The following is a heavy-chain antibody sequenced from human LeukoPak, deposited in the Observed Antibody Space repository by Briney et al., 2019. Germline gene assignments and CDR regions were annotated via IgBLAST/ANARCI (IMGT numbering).Heavy chain of an antibody. CDR3: AKEGGTAMVTLDY. D-gene: IGHD5-18*01. Sequence: GGSLRLSCAASGFTFDDYAMHWVRPAPGKGLEWVSLISWDGGSTYYADSVKGRFTISRDNSKNSLYLQMNSLRAEDTALYYCAKEGGTAMVTLDYWGQGTLVTVSS. J-gene: IGHJ4*02. CDR2: ISWDGGST. CDR1: GFTFDDYA. V-gene: IGHV3-43D*04.